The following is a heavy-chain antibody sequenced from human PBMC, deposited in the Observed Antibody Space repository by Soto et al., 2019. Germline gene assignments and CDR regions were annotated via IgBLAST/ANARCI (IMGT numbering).Heavy chain of an antibody. Sequence: SETLSLTCKVSGYLISSGYSWGWIRQSPGKGLEWIVSTSYYGKSYYKPSLKSRVVMSVDLANNQFSLRLRSVTAADTAVYYCARDLSSGYQTFYFDYWGQGTPVTVSS. V-gene: IGHV4-38-2*02. J-gene: IGHJ4*01. CDR3: ARDLSSGYQTFYFDY. D-gene: IGHD3-22*01. CDR2: TSYYGKS. CDR1: GYLISSGYS.